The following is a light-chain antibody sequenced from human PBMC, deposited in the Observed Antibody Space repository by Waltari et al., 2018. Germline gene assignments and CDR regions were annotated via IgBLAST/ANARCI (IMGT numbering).Light chain of an antibody. Sequence: QSALTQPRSVSGSPGQSVTISCTGTSSDVGSYNYVSWYQRHPGKAPKLMIYDVSKRPSGVPDRFSGSKSGTTASLTISGLQAEDEADYYCCSYAGSYTWVFGGGTKLTVL. V-gene: IGLV2-11*01. CDR1: SSDVGSYNY. CDR2: DVS. CDR3: CSYAGSYTWV. J-gene: IGLJ3*02.